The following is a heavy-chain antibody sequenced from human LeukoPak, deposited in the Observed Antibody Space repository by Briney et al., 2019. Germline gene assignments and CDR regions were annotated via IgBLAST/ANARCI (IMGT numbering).Heavy chain of an antibody. CDR2: ISTSSSSI. V-gene: IGHV3-48*02. D-gene: IGHD4-11*01. CDR3: AKGLDSNYGGFDY. J-gene: IGHJ4*02. CDR1: GFTFSTYA. Sequence: GGSLRLSCAASGFTFSTYAMSWVRQAPGKGLEWVSYISTSSSSIYYADSVKGRFTISRDNAKNSLYLQMNSLRDEDTAVYYCAKGLDSNYGGFDYWGQGTLVTVSS.